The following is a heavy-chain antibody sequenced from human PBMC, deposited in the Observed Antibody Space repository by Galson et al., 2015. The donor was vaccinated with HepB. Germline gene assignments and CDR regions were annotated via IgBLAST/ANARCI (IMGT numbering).Heavy chain of an antibody. Sequence: SVKVSCKASGYTFTTYGTSWVRQAPGQGLEWVGWINPYNGGINYAQKFQGRVTMTTDTSTTTVFMDLGSLTGDDTAIYYCARDVGIRSWYKIGYLPHWGQGTLVTVSS. CDR2: INPYNGGI. D-gene: IGHD6-13*01. CDR3: ARDVGIRSWYKIGYLPH. CDR1: GYTFTTYG. J-gene: IGHJ1*01. V-gene: IGHV1-18*04.